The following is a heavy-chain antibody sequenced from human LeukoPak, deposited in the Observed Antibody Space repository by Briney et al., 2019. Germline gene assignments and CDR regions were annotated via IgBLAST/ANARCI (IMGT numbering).Heavy chain of an antibody. J-gene: IGHJ5*02. CDR3: ARDEVLLWFGELLFNWFDP. Sequence: PSETLSLTCTVSGGSISSYYWSWIRQPAGKGLEWTGRIYTSGSTNYNPSLKSRVTMSVDTSKNQFSLKLSSVTAADTAVYYCARDEVLLWFGELLFNWFDPWGQGTLVTVSS. CDR1: GGSISSYY. V-gene: IGHV4-4*07. CDR2: IYTSGST. D-gene: IGHD3-10*01.